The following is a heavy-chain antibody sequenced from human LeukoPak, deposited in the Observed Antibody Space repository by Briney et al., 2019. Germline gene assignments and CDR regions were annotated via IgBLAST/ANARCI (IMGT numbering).Heavy chain of an antibody. D-gene: IGHD5-18*01. J-gene: IGHJ4*02. CDR1: GGSFSGYY. CDR2: INHSGST. Sequence: SETLSLTCAVYGGSFSGYYWSWIRQPPGKGLEWIGEINHSGSTNYNPSLKSRVTISVDTSKNQFSLKLSSVTAADTAVYYCARCPEYRYIAYYFDYWGQGTLVTVSS. V-gene: IGHV4-34*01. CDR3: ARCPEYRYIAYYFDY.